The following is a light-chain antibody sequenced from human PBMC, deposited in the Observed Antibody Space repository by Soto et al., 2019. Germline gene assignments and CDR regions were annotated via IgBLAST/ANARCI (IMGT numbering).Light chain of an antibody. CDR1: SSDVGSYNL. CDR2: EGS. Sequence: QCALTHPASVSGSHRESLTIFCTGTSSDVGSYNLVSWYQQHPGKAPKLMIYEGSKRPSGVSNRFSGSKSGNTASLAISGLQPEDEADYYCCSYAGSTNLYVFGSGTKVTVL. V-gene: IGLV2-23*01. CDR3: CSYAGSTNLYV. J-gene: IGLJ1*01.